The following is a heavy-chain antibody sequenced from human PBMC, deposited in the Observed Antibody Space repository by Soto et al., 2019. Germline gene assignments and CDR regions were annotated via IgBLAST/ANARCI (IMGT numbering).Heavy chain of an antibody. Sequence: PGESLKISCVGSGFAFSTYGMHWVRQAPAKGLEWVALISYGGTDKYYADSVKGRFSISRNNSKQTLSLQMDSLRPEDTAVYYCAKGNYYDGCFDYWGQGTLVTVSS. CDR3: AKGNYYDGCFDY. D-gene: IGHD3-22*01. V-gene: IGHV3-30*18. J-gene: IGHJ4*02. CDR2: ISYGGTDK. CDR1: GFAFSTYG.